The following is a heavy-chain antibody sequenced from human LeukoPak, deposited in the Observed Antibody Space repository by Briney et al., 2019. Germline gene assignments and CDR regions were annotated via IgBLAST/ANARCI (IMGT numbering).Heavy chain of an antibody. CDR1: GGSISSYS. J-gene: IGHJ4*02. V-gene: IGHV4-59*01. D-gene: IGHD3-22*01. CDR3: ARGPDSSGYPLDY. Sequence: PSETLSLTCTVSGGSISSYSWSWIRQPPGKGLEWIGYIYYSGSTNYNPSLKSRVTISVDTSKNQFSLKLSSVTAADTAVYYCARGPDSSGYPLDYWGQGTLVTVSS. CDR2: IYYSGST.